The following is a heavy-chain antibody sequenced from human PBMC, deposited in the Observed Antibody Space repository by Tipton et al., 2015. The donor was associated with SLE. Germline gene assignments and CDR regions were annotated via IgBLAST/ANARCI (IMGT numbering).Heavy chain of an antibody. J-gene: IGHJ4*02. CDR1: GDSVSTNSAA. CDR2: TYYRSKWYS. Sequence: GLVKPSQTLSLTCAISGDSVSTNSAAWTWIRQSPSRGLEWLGRTYYRSKWYSDYAVPVKSRITINPDTSKNQFSLQLNSVTPEDTAVYYCARDVAPAAVPFFEYWGQGTLVTVSS. D-gene: IGHD2-2*01. V-gene: IGHV6-1*01. CDR3: ARDVAPAAVPFFEY.